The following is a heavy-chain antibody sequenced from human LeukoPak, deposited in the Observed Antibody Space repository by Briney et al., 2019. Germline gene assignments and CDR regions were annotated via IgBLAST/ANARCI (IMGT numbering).Heavy chain of an antibody. CDR1: GYTFTGYF. V-gene: IGHV1-2*02. CDR3: ARDLESSSSLDY. Sequence: GASVKVSCKASGYTFTGYFMHWVRQAPGQGLEWMGWIHPNSGGTNYAQKFQGRVTMTRDTSISTAYMELSSLRSDDTAVYYCARDLESSSSLDYWGQGTLVTVSS. D-gene: IGHD6-6*01. J-gene: IGHJ4*02. CDR2: IHPNSGGT.